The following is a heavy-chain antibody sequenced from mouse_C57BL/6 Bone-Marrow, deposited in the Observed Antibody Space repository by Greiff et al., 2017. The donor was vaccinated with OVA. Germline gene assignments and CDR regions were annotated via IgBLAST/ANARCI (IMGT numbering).Heavy chain of an antibody. V-gene: IGHV1-15*01. CDR1: GYTFTDYG. CDR3: TRDGSSYRGYWYFDV. CDR2: IDPETGGT. D-gene: IGHD1-1*01. Sequence: VQLQQSGAELVRPGASVTLSCKASGYTFTDYGMHWVKQTPVHGLEWIGAIDPETGGTAYNQKFKGKAILTADKSSSTAYMELRSLTSEDSAVYYCTRDGSSYRGYWYFDVWGTGTTVTVSS. J-gene: IGHJ1*03.